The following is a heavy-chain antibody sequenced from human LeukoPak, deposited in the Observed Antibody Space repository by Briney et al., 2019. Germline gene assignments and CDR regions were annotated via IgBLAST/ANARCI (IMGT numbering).Heavy chain of an antibody. CDR1: GFTFSSYW. CDR2: IKQDGSEK. J-gene: IGHJ6*03. CDR3: ARAGRGYSGYDYYYYYYMDV. V-gene: IGHV3-7*01. Sequence: GGSLRLSCAASGFTFSSYWMSWVRQAPGKGLEWVANIKQDGSEKYYVDSVKGRFTISRDNAKNSLYLQMNSLRAEDTAVYYCARAGRGYSGYDYYYYYYMDVWGKGTTVTVSS. D-gene: IGHD5-12*01.